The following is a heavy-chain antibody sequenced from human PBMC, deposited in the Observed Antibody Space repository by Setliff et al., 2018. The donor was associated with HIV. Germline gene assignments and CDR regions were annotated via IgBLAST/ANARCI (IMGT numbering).Heavy chain of an antibody. D-gene: IGHD6-6*01. CDR2: ISYDGSNM. Sequence: GESLKISCAASGFTFSRYWMGWVRQAPGKGLEWVAVISYDGSNMLYADSVKGRLAISRDNSRNTLFLHMSSLRAEDTAVYYCARSASLHIATRPGFDFWGQGTLVTVSS. J-gene: IGHJ4*02. V-gene: IGHV3-30*09. CDR1: GFTFSRYW. CDR3: ARSASLHIATRPGFDF.